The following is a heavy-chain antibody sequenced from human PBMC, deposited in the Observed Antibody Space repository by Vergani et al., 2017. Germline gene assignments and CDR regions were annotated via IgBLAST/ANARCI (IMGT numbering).Heavy chain of an antibody. CDR2: IYKSGSS. D-gene: IGHD6-19*01. J-gene: IGHJ3*02. CDR3: ARDRGYSTGWYSAFDI. V-gene: IGHV4-59*01. CDR1: GGSISDYY. Sequence: QVQLQESGPGLVKSSETLSLTCTVSGGSISDYYWNWLRQPPGEGLEWIGYIYKSGSSTYNPSLKGRVTISADPSKNQFSLKLTSVTAADTALYYCARDRGYSTGWYSAFDIWGQGTMVTVSS.